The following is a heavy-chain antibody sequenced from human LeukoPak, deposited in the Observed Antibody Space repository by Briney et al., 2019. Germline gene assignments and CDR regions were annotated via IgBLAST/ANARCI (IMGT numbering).Heavy chain of an antibody. CDR2: IYYSGST. J-gene: IGHJ5*02. CDR3: ARHIVVVSTPADWFDP. CDR1: GGSISSSSHY. Sequence: SETLSLTCTVSGGSISSSSHYWGWIRQPPGRGLEWIGSIYYSGSTYHNPSLKSRVTISVDTSKNQFSLKLSSVSAADTAVYHCARHIVVVSTPADWFDPWGQGTLVTVSS. D-gene: IGHD2-21*01. V-gene: IGHV4-39*01.